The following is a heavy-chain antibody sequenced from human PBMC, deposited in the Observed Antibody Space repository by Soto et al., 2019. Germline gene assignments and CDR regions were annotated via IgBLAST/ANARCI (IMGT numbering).Heavy chain of an antibody. D-gene: IGHD3-3*01. CDR2: IWYDGSNK. CDR1: GFTFSSYG. J-gene: IGHJ6*02. Sequence: GGSLRLSCAASGFTFSSYGMHWVRQAPGKGLEWVAVIWYDGSNKYYADSVKGRFTISRDNSKNTLYLQMNSLRAEDTAVYYCARDGRSTDNYDFWSGYSYYYYYGIDVCGRGTTVTVSS. V-gene: IGHV3-33*01. CDR3: ARDGRSTDNYDFWSGYSYYYYYGIDV.